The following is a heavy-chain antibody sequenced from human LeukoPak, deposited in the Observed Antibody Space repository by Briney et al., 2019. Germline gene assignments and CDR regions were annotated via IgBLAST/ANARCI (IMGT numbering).Heavy chain of an antibody. V-gene: IGHV1-2*02. CDR1: GYTFTDYH. J-gene: IGHJ2*01. CDR2: INPNSGGT. D-gene: IGHD4-17*01. CDR3: ARAAVTTDWYFDL. Sequence: ASVKVSCKASGYTFTDYHMHWVRQAPGQGLEWMGWINPNSGGTNYAQKFQGRVTMTRDTSISTAYMELSRLRSDDTAVYYCARAAVTTDWYFDLWGRGTLVTVSS.